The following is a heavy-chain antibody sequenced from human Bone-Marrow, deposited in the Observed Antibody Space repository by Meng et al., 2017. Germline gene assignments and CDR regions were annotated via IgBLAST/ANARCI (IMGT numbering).Heavy chain of an antibody. D-gene: IGHD6-19*01. CDR2: FHHSGTT. CDR1: GASVSSGYW. CDR3: AASPGWWRIDS. V-gene: IGHV4-4*02. J-gene: IGHJ4*02. Sequence: QVQLQESGPGLGKPSGTRSLTCGVSGASVSSGYWWTWVRQPPGKGLEWIGEFHHSGTTNYNPSLRSRVTISVDTSKNQFSLRLTSVTAADTAVYYCAASPGWWRIDSWGQGTLVTVSS.